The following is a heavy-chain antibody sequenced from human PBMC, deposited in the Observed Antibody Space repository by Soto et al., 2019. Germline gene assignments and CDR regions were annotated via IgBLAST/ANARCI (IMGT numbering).Heavy chain of an antibody. CDR3: AKGSGSSSWYDYYYYYMDV. J-gene: IGHJ6*03. CDR2: ISGSGGST. Sequence: GGSLRLSCAASGFTFSSYAMSWVRQAPGKGLEWVSAISGSGGSTYYADSVKGRFTISRDNSKNTLYLQMNSLRAEDTAVYYCAKGSGSSSWYDYYYYYMDVWGKGTTVTVSS. CDR1: GFTFSSYA. V-gene: IGHV3-23*01. D-gene: IGHD6-6*01.